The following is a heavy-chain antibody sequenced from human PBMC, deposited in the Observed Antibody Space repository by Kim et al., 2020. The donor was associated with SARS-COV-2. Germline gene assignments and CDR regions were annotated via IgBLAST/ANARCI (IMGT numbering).Heavy chain of an antibody. CDR2: ISSSGNT. CDR1: GFTLNSYG. J-gene: IGHJ4*02. CDR3: AKEAVGTTTSWFDY. D-gene: IGHD1-26*01. Sequence: GGSLRLSCAASGFTLNSYGMDWARQAPGKGLEWVSRISSSGNTYFADSMKGRFTISRDNSKNTLYLLMSNPRAEDTAVYYCAKEAVGTTTSWFDYWGQGT. V-gene: IGHV3-23*01.